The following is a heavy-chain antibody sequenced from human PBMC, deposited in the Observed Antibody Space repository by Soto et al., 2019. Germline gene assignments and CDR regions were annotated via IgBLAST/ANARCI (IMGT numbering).Heavy chain of an antibody. V-gene: IGHV4-59*08. CDR2: IYYSGST. CDR3: ARRNWDRHYYYYYMDV. CDR1: GGSISRYY. J-gene: IGHJ6*03. Sequence: SETLSLTCTVSGGSISRYYWSCIRQPPGKGLEWIGYIYYSGSTNYNPSLKSRVTISVDTSKNQFSLKLSSVTAADTAVYYCARRNWDRHYYYYYMDVWGKGTTVTVSS. D-gene: IGHD7-27*01.